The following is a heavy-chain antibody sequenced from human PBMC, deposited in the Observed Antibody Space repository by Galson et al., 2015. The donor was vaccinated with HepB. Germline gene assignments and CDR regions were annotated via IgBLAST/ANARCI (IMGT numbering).Heavy chain of an antibody. V-gene: IGHV3-33*01. CDR1: GFTFRSYG. CDR2: IWYDGSNR. CDR3: ARHGERTTVTTGGNDY. J-gene: IGHJ4*02. D-gene: IGHD4-17*01. Sequence: SLRPSCAASGFTFRSYGMHWVRQAPGKGLEWVSVIWYDGSNRYYADSVKGRFTISRDNSKNMLYLQMNSLRAEDTALYYCARHGERTTVTTGGNDYWGQGTLVTVSS.